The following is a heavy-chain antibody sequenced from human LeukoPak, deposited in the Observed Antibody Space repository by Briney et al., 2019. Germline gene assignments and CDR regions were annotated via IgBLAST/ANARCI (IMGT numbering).Heavy chain of an antibody. Sequence: SETLSLTCAVYGGSFSGYYWSWIRQPPGKGLEWIGEINHSGSTNYNPSHKSRVTISVDTSKNQFSLKLSSVTAADTAVYYCARAPSFLYSSSWLDYWGQGTLVTVSS. CDR1: GGSFSGYY. J-gene: IGHJ4*02. V-gene: IGHV4-34*01. D-gene: IGHD6-13*01. CDR2: INHSGST. CDR3: ARAPSFLYSSSWLDY.